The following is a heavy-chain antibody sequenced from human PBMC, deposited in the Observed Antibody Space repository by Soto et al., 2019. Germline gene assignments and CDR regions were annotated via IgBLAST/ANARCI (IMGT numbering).Heavy chain of an antibody. CDR3: ARGVTDRSSWFDP. CDR1: DGSINIGGYY. Sequence: SETLSLTCTVSDGSINIGGYYWTWIRQHPEKGLEWIGHIDYSGSTSHNPSLKSRLTISVDISKNQFSLKLNSVTAADTAVYYCARGVTDRSSWFDPWGQGTLVTVSS. V-gene: IGHV4-31*03. J-gene: IGHJ5*02. CDR2: IDYSGST. D-gene: IGHD2-2*01.